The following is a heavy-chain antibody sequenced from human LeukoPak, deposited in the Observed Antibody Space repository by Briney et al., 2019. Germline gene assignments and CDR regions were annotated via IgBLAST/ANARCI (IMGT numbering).Heavy chain of an antibody. CDR3: ARTRTSCYLDGCYYYYMDV. J-gene: IGHJ6*03. D-gene: IGHD2-2*01. V-gene: IGHV3-48*04. Sequence: QSGGSLRLSCAASGFTFSSYSMNWVRQAPGKGLEWVSYISSSSSTIYYADSVKGRFTISRDNAKSSLYLQMNSLRAEDTAVYYCARTRTSCYLDGCYYYYMDVWGKGTTVTVSS. CDR2: ISSSSSTI. CDR1: GFTFSSYS.